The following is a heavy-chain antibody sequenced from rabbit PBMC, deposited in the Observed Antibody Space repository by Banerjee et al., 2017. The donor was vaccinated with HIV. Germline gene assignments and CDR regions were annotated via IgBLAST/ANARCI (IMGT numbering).Heavy chain of an antibody. Sequence: QEQLEESGGDLVKPEGSLTLTCKASGFDFSSYYMCWVRQGPGKGLEWIACIYAGSSGRTYYASWAKGRFTISKTSSTTVTLQMTSLTVADTATYFCARDVDRLTYFDLWGPGTLVTVS. J-gene: IGHJ4*01. CDR1: GFDFSSYY. CDR2: IYAGSSGRT. V-gene: IGHV1S45*01. CDR3: ARDVDRLTYFDL. D-gene: IGHD2-1*01.